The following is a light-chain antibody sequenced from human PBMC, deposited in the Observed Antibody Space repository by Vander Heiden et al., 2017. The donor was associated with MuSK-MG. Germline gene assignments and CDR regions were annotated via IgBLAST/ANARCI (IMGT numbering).Light chain of an antibody. J-gene: IGKJ4*01. Sequence: DIQMTQSPSSLSASVGDRVTITCQASQDISNYLNWYHHKPGKAPKLLIYDASNLETGVPSRFSGSGSGTDFTFTISSLQPEDIATYYCQQEDNLPITFGGGTKVEIK. CDR2: DAS. V-gene: IGKV1-33*01. CDR3: QQEDNLPIT. CDR1: QDISNY.